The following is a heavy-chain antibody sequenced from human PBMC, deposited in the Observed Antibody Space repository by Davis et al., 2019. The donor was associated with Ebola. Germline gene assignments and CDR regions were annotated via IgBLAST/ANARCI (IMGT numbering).Heavy chain of an antibody. D-gene: IGHD3-16*01. CDR2: SIPILGIA. CDR1: GYTFPSYA. J-gene: IGHJ6*02. Sequence: AASVKVSCKASGYTFPSYAISWVRQAPGQGLEWMGRSIPILGIANYAQKFQGRVTITADKSTSTAYMELSSLRSEDTAVYYCASGGEPYGMDVWGQGTTVTVSS. CDR3: ASGGEPYGMDV. V-gene: IGHV1-69*04.